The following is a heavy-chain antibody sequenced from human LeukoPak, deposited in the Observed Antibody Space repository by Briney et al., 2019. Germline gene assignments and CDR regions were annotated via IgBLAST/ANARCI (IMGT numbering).Heavy chain of an antibody. D-gene: IGHD3-10*01. J-gene: IGHJ3*02. CDR2: ISYDEISK. V-gene: IGHV3-30*18. Sequence: GGSLRLSCAASGFTFSSYGMHRVRQAPGKGLEWVAVISYDEISKYYEDSVRGRFTISRDNSKNTVYLQMNSLRAEDTAVYYCAKDSLQFGEFTQDVFDIWGQGTMVTVSS. CDR3: AKDSLQFGEFTQDVFDI. CDR1: GFTFSSYG.